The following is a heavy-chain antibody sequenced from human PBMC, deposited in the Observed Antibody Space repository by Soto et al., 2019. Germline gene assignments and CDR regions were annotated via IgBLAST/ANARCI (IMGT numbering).Heavy chain of an antibody. V-gene: IGHV1-69*13. D-gene: IGHD3-10*01. CDR3: ARDLGSGSYYHL. J-gene: IGHJ5*02. CDR1: GGTFSSYA. CDR2: IIPIFGTA. Sequence: SVKVSCKASGGTFSSYAISWGRQAPGQGLEWMGGIIPIFGTANYAQKFQGRVTITADESTSTAYMELSSLRSEDTAVYYCARDLGSGSYYHLWGQGTLVTVSS.